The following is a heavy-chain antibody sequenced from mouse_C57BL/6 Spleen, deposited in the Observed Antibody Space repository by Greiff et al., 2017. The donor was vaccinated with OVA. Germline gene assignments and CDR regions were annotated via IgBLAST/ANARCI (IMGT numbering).Heavy chain of an antibody. V-gene: IGHV1-80*01. D-gene: IGHD2-14*01. J-gene: IGHJ4*01. Sequence: VQVEESGAELVKPGASVKISCKASGYAFSSYWMNWVKQRPGKGLEWIGQIYPGDGATNYNGKFKGKGTLTADKSTSTAYMQHSSLTSEDSAVYFCARKRGTDAMDYWGQGTSVTVSS. CDR1: GYAFSSYW. CDR2: IYPGDGAT. CDR3: ARKRGTDAMDY.